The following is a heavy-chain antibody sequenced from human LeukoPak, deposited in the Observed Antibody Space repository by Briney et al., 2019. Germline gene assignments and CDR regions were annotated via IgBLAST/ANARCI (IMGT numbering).Heavy chain of an antibody. CDR3: ARDGSESSSWYY. CDR1: GFTVSSDY. J-gene: IGHJ4*02. V-gene: IGHV3-53*01. CDR2: IYRGGST. Sequence: GGSLRLSCAASGFTVSSDYMSWVRQAPGKGLEWVSVIYRGGSTYYADSVKGRFTISRDNSKNTLYLQMNSLRAEDTAVYYCARDGSESSSWYYWGQGTLVTVSS. D-gene: IGHD6-13*01.